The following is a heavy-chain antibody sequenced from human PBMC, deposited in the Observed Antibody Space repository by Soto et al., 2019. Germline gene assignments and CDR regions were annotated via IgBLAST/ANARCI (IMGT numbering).Heavy chain of an antibody. V-gene: IGHV1-3*01. J-gene: IGHJ4*02. CDR1: GYTFTSYA. D-gene: IGHD1-26*01. CDR3: ARGLNSSLHYFDY. CDR2: INAGNGNT. Sequence: QVQLVQSGAEVKKPGASVKVSCKASGYTFTSYAMHWVRQAPGQRLEWMGWINAGNGNTKYSQKFQGRDTITRYTSASTGYMERSSLRAEDTSVYYWARGLNSSLHYFDYWGQRTRVNVSS.